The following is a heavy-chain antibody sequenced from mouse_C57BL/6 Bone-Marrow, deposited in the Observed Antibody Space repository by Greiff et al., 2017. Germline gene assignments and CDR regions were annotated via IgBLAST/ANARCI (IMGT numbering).Heavy chain of an antibody. CDR3: ERQLRLRAYFDY. Sequence: EVNVVESGGGLVQPGESLKLSCESNEYEFPSHDMSWVRKTPEKRLELVAAINSEGGSTYYPDTMERRFIISRDNTKKTLYLQMSSLRSEDTALYYCERQLRLRAYFDYWGQGTTLTVSS. V-gene: IGHV5-2*01. J-gene: IGHJ2*01. CDR2: INSEGGST. CDR1: EYEFPSHD. D-gene: IGHD3-2*02.